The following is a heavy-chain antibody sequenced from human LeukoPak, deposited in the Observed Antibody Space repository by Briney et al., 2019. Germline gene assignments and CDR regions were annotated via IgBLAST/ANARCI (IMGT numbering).Heavy chain of an antibody. CDR1: GGSISSYC. CDR3: ARGRSRDGYNFAFDI. CDR2: IYYSGST. D-gene: IGHD5-24*01. J-gene: IGHJ3*02. V-gene: IGHV4-59*01. Sequence: SETLSLTCTVSGGSISSYCWSWIRQPPGKGLEWIGYIYYSGSTNYNPSLKSRVTISVDTSKNQFSLKLSSVTAADTAVYYCARGRSRDGYNFAFDIWGQGTMVTVSS.